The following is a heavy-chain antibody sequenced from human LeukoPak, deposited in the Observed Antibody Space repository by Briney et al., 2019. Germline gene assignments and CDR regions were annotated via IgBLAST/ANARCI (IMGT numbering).Heavy chain of an antibody. J-gene: IGHJ3*02. Sequence: GGSLRLSCAASGFTFSSYGMHWVRQAPGKGLEWVAFIRYDGSNKYYADSVKGRFTISRENSKNTLYLQMNSLRAEDTAVYYCAKLGPDYDFWSGYYNKDAFDIWGQGTMVTVSS. D-gene: IGHD3-3*01. V-gene: IGHV3-30*02. CDR3: AKLGPDYDFWSGYYNKDAFDI. CDR1: GFTFSSYG. CDR2: IRYDGSNK.